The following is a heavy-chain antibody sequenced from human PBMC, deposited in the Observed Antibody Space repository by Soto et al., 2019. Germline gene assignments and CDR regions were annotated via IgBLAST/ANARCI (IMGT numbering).Heavy chain of an antibody. CDR3: ARHGLYCSGGSCYPPYGMDV. CDR2: IYPGDSDT. D-gene: IGHD2-15*01. Sequence: PGESLKISCKGSGYSFTSYWIGGGRQMPGKGLEWMGIIYPGDSDTRYSPSFQGQVTISADKSISTAYLQWSSLKASDTAMYYCARHGLYCSGGSCYPPYGMDVWGQGTTVTVSS. J-gene: IGHJ6*02. V-gene: IGHV5-51*01. CDR1: GYSFTSYW.